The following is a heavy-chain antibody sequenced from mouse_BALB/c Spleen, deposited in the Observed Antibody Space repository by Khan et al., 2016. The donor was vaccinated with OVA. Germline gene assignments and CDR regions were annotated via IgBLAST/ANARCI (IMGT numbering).Heavy chain of an antibody. CDR2: IFPGNVNT. CDR1: GYTFTSYY. Sequence: QVQLKESGPELVKPGASVRISCKSSGYTFTSYYIHWVKQRPGQGLEWIGCIFPGNVNTEYNARFKGQVTLTADKSSNTAYMQLSSLTSEDSAVEFCARSGYGSFAYWGQGTLVTVAA. V-gene: IGHV1S56*01. D-gene: IGHD3-2*02. CDR3: ARSGYGSFAY. J-gene: IGHJ3*01.